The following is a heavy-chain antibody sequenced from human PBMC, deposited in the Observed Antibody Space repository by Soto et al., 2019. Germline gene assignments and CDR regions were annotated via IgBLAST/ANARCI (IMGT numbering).Heavy chain of an antibody. Sequence: GESLKISGKGSGYSFTSYWISWVLQMPGKGLEWMGRIDPSDSYTNYSPSFQGHVTISADKSISTAYLQWSSLKASDTAMYYCARQDIVVVPAAPYGMDVWGQGTTVTVSS. CDR3: ARQDIVVVPAAPYGMDV. V-gene: IGHV5-10-1*01. CDR2: IDPSDSYT. D-gene: IGHD2-2*01. CDR1: GYSFTSYW. J-gene: IGHJ6*02.